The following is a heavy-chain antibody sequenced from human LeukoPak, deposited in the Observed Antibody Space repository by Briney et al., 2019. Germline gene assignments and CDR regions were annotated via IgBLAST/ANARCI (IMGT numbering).Heavy chain of an antibody. CDR2: INPSSGST. CDR3: AKSGLVQSKNWFDP. CDR1: GYTFITYY. V-gene: IGHV1-46*01. D-gene: IGHD2-2*01. Sequence: ASVKVSCKASGYTFITYYMHWVRQAPGQGLQWMGIINPSSGSTSYAQKFQGRVTMTRDTSTSTVYMDLSSLTSEDTAVYYCAKSGLVQSKNWFDPWGQGTLVIVSS. J-gene: IGHJ5*02.